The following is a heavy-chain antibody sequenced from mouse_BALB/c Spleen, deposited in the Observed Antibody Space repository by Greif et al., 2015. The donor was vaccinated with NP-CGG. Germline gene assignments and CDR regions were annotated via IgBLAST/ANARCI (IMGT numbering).Heavy chain of an antibody. CDR3: ARHHYYGSSYAMDY. J-gene: IGHJ4*01. V-gene: IGHV2-6-2*01. Sequence: VHLVESGPDLVAPSQSLSITCTVSGSSLTSYGVHWVRQPPGKGLEWLVVIWSDGSTTYNSALKSRLSISKDNSKSQVFLKMNSLQTDDTAMYYCARHHYYGSSYAMDYWGQGTSVTVSS. CDR1: GSSLTSYG. CDR2: IWSDGST. D-gene: IGHD1-1*01.